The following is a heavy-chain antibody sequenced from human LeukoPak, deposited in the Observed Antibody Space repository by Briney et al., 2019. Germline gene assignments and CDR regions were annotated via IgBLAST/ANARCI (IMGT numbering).Heavy chain of an antibody. CDR2: ISYDGNTI. V-gene: IGHV3-30-3*01. J-gene: IGHJ4*02. CDR1: EFTLSNYA. CDR3: ARSGGLQKFDY. Sequence: GGSLRLSCAASEFTLSNYALHWVRQAPGKGLQWVAVISYDGNTIHYADSVKGRFIISRDTSKNTLYLQMNSLRAEDTAVYYCARSGGLQKFDYWGQGTLVTVSS. D-gene: IGHD4-11*01.